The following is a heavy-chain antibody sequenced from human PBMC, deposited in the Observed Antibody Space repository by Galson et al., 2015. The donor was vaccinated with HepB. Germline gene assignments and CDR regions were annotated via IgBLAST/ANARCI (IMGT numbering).Heavy chain of an antibody. CDR2: INYSGRT. CDR1: GGSFRVYY. J-gene: IGHJ4*02. D-gene: IGHD1-26*01. V-gene: IGHV4-34*10. Sequence: QVQLQGSVPGLVTPSETLSLTCPVHGGSFRVYYWHWIRQPPGKGLECIGEINYSGRTNYHPSLKSRITISVNTSQNQFSLTLGSATAADTAVYYCASVNSGNYRPPVDWGQGTLVTVSS. CDR3: ASVNSGNYRPPVD.